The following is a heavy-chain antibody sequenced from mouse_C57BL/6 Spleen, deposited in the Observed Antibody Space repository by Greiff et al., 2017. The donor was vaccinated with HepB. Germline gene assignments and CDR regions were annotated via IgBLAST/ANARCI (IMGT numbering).Heavy chain of an antibody. D-gene: IGHD1-1*01. CDR1: GFTFSDYG. J-gene: IGHJ4*01. CDR2: ISRGSSTI. V-gene: IGHV5-17*01. Sequence: EVQLVESGGGLVKPGGSLKLSCAASGFTFSDYGMHWVRQAPEKGLEWVAYISRGSSTIYYADTVKGRFTLSRDNAKNTLFLQMTSLRSEDTAMYYCAPTTVVATSYYAMDYWGQGTSVTVSS. CDR3: APTTVVATSYYAMDY.